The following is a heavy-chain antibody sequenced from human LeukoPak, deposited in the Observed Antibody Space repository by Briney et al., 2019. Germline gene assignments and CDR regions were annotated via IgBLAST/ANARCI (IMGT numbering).Heavy chain of an antibody. Sequence: SVKVSCKASGYTFTGYYMHWVRQAPGQGLEWMGWINPNSGGTNYAQKFQGRVTMTRDTSISTAYMELSRLRSDDTAVYYCARISPNQERGMDVWGKGTTVTVSS. J-gene: IGHJ6*03. CDR1: GYTFTGYY. V-gene: IGHV1-2*02. CDR2: INPNSGGT. CDR3: ARISPNQERGMDV. D-gene: IGHD2-15*01.